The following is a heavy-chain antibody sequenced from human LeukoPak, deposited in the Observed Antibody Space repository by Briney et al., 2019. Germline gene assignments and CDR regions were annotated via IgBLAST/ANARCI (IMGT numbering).Heavy chain of an antibody. CDR3: PRQDSHLDH. J-gene: IGHJ1*01. CDR1: GASISSGSYY. V-gene: IGHV4-61*02. D-gene: IGHD3-9*01. Sequence: SETLSLTGTVSGASISSGSYYGSWIRQPGGKGLEWIGRIYTSGSTNYNPSLKSRVPISVHTSKNHFSLQLSSVTAADTAVYYCPRQDSHLDHWGQGPLVRVSS. CDR2: IYTSGST.